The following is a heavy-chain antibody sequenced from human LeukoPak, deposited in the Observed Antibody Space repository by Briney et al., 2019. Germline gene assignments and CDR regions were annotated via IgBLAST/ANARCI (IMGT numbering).Heavy chain of an antibody. CDR3: ARSYCSGGSCYRGNAFDI. J-gene: IGHJ3*02. CDR1: GGSISSSSYY. V-gene: IGHV4-61*02. Sequence: SETLSLTCTVSGGSISSSSYYWGWIRQPAGKGLEWIGRIYTSGSTNYNPSLKSRVTISVDTSKNQFSLKLSSVTAADTAVYYCARSYCSGGSCYRGNAFDIWGQGTMVTVSS. CDR2: IYTSGST. D-gene: IGHD2-15*01.